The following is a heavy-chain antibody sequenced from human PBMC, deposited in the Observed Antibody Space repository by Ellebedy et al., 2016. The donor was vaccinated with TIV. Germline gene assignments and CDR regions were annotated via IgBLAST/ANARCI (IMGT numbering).Heavy chain of an antibody. V-gene: IGHV4-39*07. CDR3: ARGRVATLRLDS. J-gene: IGHJ4*02. Sequence: SETLSLTXTVSGASISSSTYYWGWIRQPPGKGLEWIGCIYYSGSTNYNPSLKSRVTISIDKSKNQFSLKVSSVTAADTAVYYCARGRVATLRLDSWGQGTLVTVSS. D-gene: IGHD5-12*01. CDR2: IYYSGST. CDR1: GASISSSTYY.